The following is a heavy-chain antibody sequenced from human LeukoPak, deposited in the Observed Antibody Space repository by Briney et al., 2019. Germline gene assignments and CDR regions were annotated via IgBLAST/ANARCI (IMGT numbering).Heavy chain of an antibody. D-gene: IGHD4-17*01. CDR2: IYHSGST. CDR3: ARSAYGDYGEYYFDY. CDR1: GGSISSGGYS. V-gene: IGHV4-30-2*01. J-gene: IGHJ4*02. Sequence: PSQTLSLTCGVSGGSISSGGYSWSWIRQPPGKGLEWIGYIYHSGSTYYNPSLKSRVTISVDRSKNQFSLKLSSVTAADTAVYYCARSAYGDYGEYYFDYWGQGTLDTVSS.